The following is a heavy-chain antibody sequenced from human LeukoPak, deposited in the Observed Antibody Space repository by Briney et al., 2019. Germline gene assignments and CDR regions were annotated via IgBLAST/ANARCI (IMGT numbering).Heavy chain of an antibody. CDR2: IYHSGGT. CDR3: ARVIVVVPAAITGGYYYYYMDV. D-gene: IGHD2-2*01. CDR1: GYSISSGYY. Sequence: KPSETLSLTCAVSGYSISSGYYWGWIRQPPGKGLEWIGNIYHSGGTYYNPSLKSRVTISVDTSKNQFSLKLSSVTAADTAVYYCARVIVVVPAAITGGYYYYYMDVWGKGTTVTVSS. V-gene: IGHV4-38-2*01. J-gene: IGHJ6*03.